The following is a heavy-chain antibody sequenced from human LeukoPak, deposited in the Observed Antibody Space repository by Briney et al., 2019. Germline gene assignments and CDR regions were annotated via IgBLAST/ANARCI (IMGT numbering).Heavy chain of an antibody. CDR1: GFTFSNAW. D-gene: IGHD2-15*01. CDR3: ARDTYCSGGSCYPNWFDP. J-gene: IGHJ5*02. CDR2: IKSKTDGGTT. V-gene: IGHV3-15*01. Sequence: GGSLRLSCAASGFTFSNAWMSWVRQAPGKGLEWVGRIKSKTDGGTTDYAAPVKGRFTISRDDSKNTLYLQMNSLKTEDTAVYYCARDTYCSGGSCYPNWFDPWGQGTLVTVSS.